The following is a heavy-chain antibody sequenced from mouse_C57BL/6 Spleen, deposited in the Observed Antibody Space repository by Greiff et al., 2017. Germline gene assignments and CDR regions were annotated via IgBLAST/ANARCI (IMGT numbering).Heavy chain of an antibody. J-gene: IGHJ4*01. D-gene: IGHD2-5*01. CDR3: ARHGGYYSNYDYYAMDY. V-gene: IGHV5-6*01. Sequence: EVQVVESGGDLVKPGGSLKLSCAASGFTFSSYGMSWVRQTPDKRLEWVATISSGGSYTYYPDSVKGRFTISRDNAKNTLYLQMSSLKSEDTAMYYCARHGGYYSNYDYYAMDYWGQGTSVTVFS. CDR1: GFTFSSYG. CDR2: ISSGGSYT.